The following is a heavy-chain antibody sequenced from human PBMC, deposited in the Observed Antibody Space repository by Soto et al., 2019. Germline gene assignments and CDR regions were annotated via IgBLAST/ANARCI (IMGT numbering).Heavy chain of an antibody. Sequence: GGSLRLSCAASGFIFNNHAISWVRQAPGKGLEWVSAISGVGDTTYYADSVKGRYTTSRDNSKNTVYLQMDGLRAEDTAIYYCAKTYTNARRFDSWGQGTLVTVSS. V-gene: IGHV3-23*01. J-gene: IGHJ4*02. CDR1: GFIFNNHA. CDR3: AKTYTNARRFDS. CDR2: ISGVGDTT.